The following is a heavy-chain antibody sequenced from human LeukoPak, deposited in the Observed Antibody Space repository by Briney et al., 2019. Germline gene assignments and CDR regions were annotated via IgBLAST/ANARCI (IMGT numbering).Heavy chain of an antibody. CDR3: ARNPSFFWFDP. D-gene: IGHD2/OR15-2a*01. J-gene: IGHJ5*02. Sequence: GGSLRPSCAASGFTVSSNYMSWVRQAPGKGLEWVSVIYSGGSTYYADSVKGRFTISRDNSKNTLYLQMNSLRAEDTAVYYCARNPSFFWFDPWGQGTLVTVSS. V-gene: IGHV3-66*01. CDR2: IYSGGST. CDR1: GFTVSSNY.